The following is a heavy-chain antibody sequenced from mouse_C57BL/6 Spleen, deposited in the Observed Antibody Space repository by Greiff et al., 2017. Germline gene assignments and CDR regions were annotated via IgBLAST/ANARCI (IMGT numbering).Heavy chain of an antibody. CDR2: ISYDGSN. CDR3: ARDDSYWYFDV. J-gene: IGHJ1*03. CDR1: GYSITSGYY. V-gene: IGHV3-6*01. D-gene: IGHD2-4*01. Sequence: EVQLVESGPGLVKPSQSLSLTCSVTGYSITSGYYWNWIRQFPGNKLEWMGYISYDGSNNYNPSLKNRISITRDTSKNQFFLKLNSVTTEDTATYYCARDDSYWYFDVWGTGTTVTVSS.